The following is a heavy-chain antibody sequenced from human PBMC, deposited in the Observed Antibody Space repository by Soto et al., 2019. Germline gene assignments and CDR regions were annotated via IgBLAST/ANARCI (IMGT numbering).Heavy chain of an antibody. J-gene: IGHJ5*02. CDR3: AREGRHSGGMRESWFDP. CDR2: IFYTGAT. Sequence: TLSLTCAVSGDSISSRSHYWNWIRRVPGKGLEFIGYIFYTGATYYNPSLRGRISMSVDTSKNQFSLTLRSVTAADTAIYYCAREGRHSGGMRESWFDPWGQGTQVTVSS. D-gene: IGHD3-10*01. CDR1: GDSISSRSHY. V-gene: IGHV4-31*02.